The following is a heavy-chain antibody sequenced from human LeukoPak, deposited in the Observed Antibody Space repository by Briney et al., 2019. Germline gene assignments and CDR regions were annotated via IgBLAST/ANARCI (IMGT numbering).Heavy chain of an antibody. CDR1: GYTFTAYY. Sequence: ASLKVSCKASGYTFTAYYMHWVRQAPGQGLEWMGRINPNSGDTKSAQKFQGRVTMTRDTSINTAYMELSRLTSDDTAVYYCARVIEAYCSGGSCSSHDGLDVWGQGTTVTVSS. D-gene: IGHD2-15*01. J-gene: IGHJ6*02. CDR3: ARVIEAYCSGGSCSSHDGLDV. V-gene: IGHV1-2*02. CDR2: INPNSGDT.